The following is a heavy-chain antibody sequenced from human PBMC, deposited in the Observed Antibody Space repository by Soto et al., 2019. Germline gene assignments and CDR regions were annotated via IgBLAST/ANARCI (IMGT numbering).Heavy chain of an antibody. CDR3: ARSAAGNLNFDY. Sequence: PSETLSLTCTVSVGSISSGGYYWSWIRQHPGKGLEWIGYIYYSGSTYYNPSLKSRVTISVDTSKNQFSLKLSSVTAADTAVYYCARSAAGNLNFDYWGQGTLVTVSS. J-gene: IGHJ4*02. V-gene: IGHV4-31*03. CDR2: IYYSGST. CDR1: VGSISSGGYY. D-gene: IGHD6-13*01.